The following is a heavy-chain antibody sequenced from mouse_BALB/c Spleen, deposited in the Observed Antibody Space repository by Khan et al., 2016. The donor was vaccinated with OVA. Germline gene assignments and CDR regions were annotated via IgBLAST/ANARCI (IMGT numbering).Heavy chain of an antibody. D-gene: IGHD1-1*01. CDR1: GYSITSDYA. CDR3: AIIYGGDFDY. CDR2: ISYSGNP. Sequence: VQLKESGPGLVKPSQSLYLTCTVTGYSITSDYAWNWIRQFPGNKLEWMGYISYSGNPKYNPSLKSRISITRDTSKNHFFLQLNSVTIEDTATYVCAIIYGGDFDYWGQGTTRSVAS. J-gene: IGHJ2*01. V-gene: IGHV3-2*02.